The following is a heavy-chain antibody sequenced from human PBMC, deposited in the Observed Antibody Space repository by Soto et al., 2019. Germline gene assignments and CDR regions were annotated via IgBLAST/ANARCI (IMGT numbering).Heavy chain of an antibody. V-gene: IGHV4-4*02. CDR1: GGSISSSNW. CDR2: IYHSGST. J-gene: IGHJ5*02. CDR3: ARVEAYCGGDCSFDP. D-gene: IGHD2-21*02. Sequence: SETLSLTCAVSGGSISSSNWWSWVRQPPGKGLEWIGEIYHSGSTNYNPSLKSRVTISVDKSKNQFSLKLSSVTAADTAVYYCARVEAYCGGDCSFDPWGQGTLVTVS.